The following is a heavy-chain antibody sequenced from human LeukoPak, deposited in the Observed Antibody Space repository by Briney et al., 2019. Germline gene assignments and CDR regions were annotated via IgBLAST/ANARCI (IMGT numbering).Heavy chain of an antibody. Sequence: PGGSLRLSCAASGFTFSSYAMSWVRQAPGKGLEWVSAISGSGGSTYYADSVKGRFTISRDNSKNTLYLQMNSLRDEDTAVYYCARSWGDYYYMDVWGKGTTVTVSS. CDR3: ARSWGDYYYMDV. D-gene: IGHD3-10*01. CDR1: GFTFSSYA. J-gene: IGHJ6*03. CDR2: ISGSGGST. V-gene: IGHV3-23*01.